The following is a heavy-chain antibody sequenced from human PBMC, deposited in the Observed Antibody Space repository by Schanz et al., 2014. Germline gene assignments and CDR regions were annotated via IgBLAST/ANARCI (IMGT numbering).Heavy chain of an antibody. D-gene: IGHD5-12*01. CDR3: ARGGGPEDVFDI. V-gene: IGHV1-18*01. J-gene: IGHJ3*02. CDR2: IRPDNGHT. Sequence: QVQLVQSGAEVKKPGASVRVSCKVSGYAFTTYGISWVRQAPGQGPEFMGWIRPDNGHTTYSQKVRDRVIFTTDTSANTAYMELRSLRSDDTAVYYCARGGGPEDVFDIWGQGTILTVSS. CDR1: GYAFTTYG.